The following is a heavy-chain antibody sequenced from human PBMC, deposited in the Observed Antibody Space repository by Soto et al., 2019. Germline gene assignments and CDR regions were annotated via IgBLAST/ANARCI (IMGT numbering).Heavy chain of an antibody. CDR3: ASNVLRYFDWLFPPDY. CDR1: RYTFTSYA. D-gene: IGHD3-9*01. V-gene: IGHV1-3*01. J-gene: IGHJ4*02. CDR2: INAGNGNT. Sequence: QVQLVQSGAEVKKPGASVKVSCKASRYTFTSYAMHWVRQAPGQRLEWMGWINAGNGNTKYSQKFQGRVTIIRDTSASTAYMELSSLRSEDTAVYYCASNVLRYFDWLFPPDYWGQGTLVTVSS.